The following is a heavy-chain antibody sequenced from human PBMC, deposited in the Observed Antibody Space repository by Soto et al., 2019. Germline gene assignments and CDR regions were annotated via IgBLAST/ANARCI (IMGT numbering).Heavy chain of an antibody. Sequence: PGGSLRLSCAASGFAFSIYWMHWVRQSPGKGLVWVSRINSDGSSTSYADSVKGRFTISRDNAKNTLYLQMNSLRAEETAVYYCDKSRPGSNHRSIDFHYGMDVWGQGTRVTVSS. D-gene: IGHD4-4*01. CDR1: GFAFSIYW. CDR2: INSDGSST. J-gene: IGHJ6*02. CDR3: DKSRPGSNHRSIDFHYGMDV. V-gene: IGHV3-74*01.